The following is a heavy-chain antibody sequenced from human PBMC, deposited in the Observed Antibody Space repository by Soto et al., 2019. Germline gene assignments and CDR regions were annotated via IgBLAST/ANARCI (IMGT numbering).Heavy chain of an antibody. CDR3: ARELMSYAIGNWFDP. CDR2: TYYRSKWYN. D-gene: IGHD2-8*01. V-gene: IGHV6-1*01. J-gene: IGHJ5*02. Sequence: PSQTLSLTYAISGDSVSSNSAAWNWIRQSPSRGLEWLGRTYYRSKWYNDYAVSVNSRISINPDTSKNQFSLQRNSVTPEDTTVYYCARELMSYAIGNWFDPWGQGTLVTVSS. CDR1: GDSVSSNSAA.